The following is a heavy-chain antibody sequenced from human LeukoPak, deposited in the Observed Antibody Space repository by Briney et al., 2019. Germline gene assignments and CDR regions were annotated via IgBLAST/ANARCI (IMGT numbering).Heavy chain of an antibody. CDR2: IYCSGST. CDR1: GGSISSGDYY. D-gene: IGHD4-17*01. Sequence: SETLSLTCTVSGGSISSGDYYWSWIRQPPGKGLEWIGYIYCSGSTYYNPSLKSRVTISVDTSKNQFSLKLSSVTAADTAAYYCARDRTADGMDAWGQGTTVTVSS. CDR3: ARDRTADGMDA. V-gene: IGHV4-30-4*01. J-gene: IGHJ6*02.